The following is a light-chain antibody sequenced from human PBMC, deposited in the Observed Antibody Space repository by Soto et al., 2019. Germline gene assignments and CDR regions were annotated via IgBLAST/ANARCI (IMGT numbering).Light chain of an antibody. CDR2: GAS. CDR1: QSIRSW. Sequence: DIQMTQSPSTLPASVGDRVTVTCRASQSIRSWLAWYQEKPGKAPKLLIYGASSLQSGVPSRFSGSGSGTDFTLTISNLQPEDFATYYCQQANSFPISFGQGTRLEIK. CDR3: QQANSFPIS. V-gene: IGKV1-12*01. J-gene: IGKJ5*01.